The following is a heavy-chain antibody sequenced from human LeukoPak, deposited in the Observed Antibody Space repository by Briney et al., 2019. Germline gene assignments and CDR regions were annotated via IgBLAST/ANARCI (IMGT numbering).Heavy chain of an antibody. V-gene: IGHV3-53*01. J-gene: IGHJ4*02. CDR3: AKSVVGYSYAAPIFDY. CDR2: IFSSGNT. Sequence: GGSLRLSCAASGFTVSSNHMSWVRQAPGKGLEWVSVIFSSGNTNYADSVKGRFTISRDNSKNTLYLQMNSLRAEDTAVYYCAKSVVGYSYAAPIFDYWGQGTLVTVSS. D-gene: IGHD5-18*01. CDR1: GFTVSSNH.